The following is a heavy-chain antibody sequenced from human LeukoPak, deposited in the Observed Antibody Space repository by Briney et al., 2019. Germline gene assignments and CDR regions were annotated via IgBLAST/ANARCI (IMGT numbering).Heavy chain of an antibody. D-gene: IGHD3-16*01. CDR3: ARVRYRLAETYIDY. V-gene: IGHV1-2*02. CDR2: INPNSGDT. J-gene: IGHJ4*02. Sequence: ASVKVSCKTSGYIFTGYYMHWVRQAPGQGLEWMGWINPNSGDTNYTQKFQGRVTMTRDTSISTAYMELSRLRSDDTAVYYCARVRYRLAETYIDYWGQGTLVTVSS. CDR1: GYIFTGYY.